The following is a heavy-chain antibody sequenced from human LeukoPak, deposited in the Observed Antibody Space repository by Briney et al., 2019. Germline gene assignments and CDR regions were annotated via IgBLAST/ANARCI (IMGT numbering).Heavy chain of an antibody. V-gene: IGHV3-23*01. CDR1: GFTFSTYA. CDR3: AKDLNRYYYYYGMDV. CDR2: ISGSGDST. Sequence: GGSLRLSCAASGFTFSTYAVNWVRQAPGKGLEWVSTISGSGDSTYYADSVKGRFTISRDNSKNTLYLQMNSLRAEDTAVYYCAKDLNRYYYYYGMDVWGQGTTVTVSS. J-gene: IGHJ6*02. D-gene: IGHD1-14*01.